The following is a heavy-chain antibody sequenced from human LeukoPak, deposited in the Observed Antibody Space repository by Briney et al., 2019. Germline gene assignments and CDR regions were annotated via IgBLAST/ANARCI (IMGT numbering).Heavy chain of an antibody. J-gene: IGHJ5*02. CDR3: ARAYYDFWSGLFWFDP. D-gene: IGHD3-3*01. V-gene: IGHV1-18*01. Sequence: ASVKVSCKASGYTFTSYGINWGRQAPGQGLEWMGWISANNGDTNYAQNLQGRVTMTTDKSTSTAYMELRSLRSDDTAVYYCARAYYDFWSGLFWFDPWGQGTLVTVSS. CDR1: GYTFTSYG. CDR2: ISANNGDT.